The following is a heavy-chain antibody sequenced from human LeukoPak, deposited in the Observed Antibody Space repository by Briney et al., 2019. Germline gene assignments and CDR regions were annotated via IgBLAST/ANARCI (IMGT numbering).Heavy chain of an antibody. CDR2: IYYSGST. CDR1: GGSVSSGSYY. J-gene: IGHJ3*02. Sequence: PSETLSLTCTVSGGSVSSGSYYWSWIRQPPGKGLEWIGYIYYSGSTNYNPSLKSRVTISVDTSKNQFSLKLSSVTAADTAVYYCSLSRYYDILTGDPGAFDIWGQGTMVTVSS. V-gene: IGHV4-61*01. CDR3: SLSRYYDILTGDPGAFDI. D-gene: IGHD3-9*01.